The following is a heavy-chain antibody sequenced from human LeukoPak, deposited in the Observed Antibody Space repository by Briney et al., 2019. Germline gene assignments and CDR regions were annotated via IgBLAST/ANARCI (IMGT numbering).Heavy chain of an antibody. CDR3: ASVRAPVNYFFDY. V-gene: IGHV3-74*01. Sequence: GSLRLSRAPPRFTLSNFWLHWGPEAPGDGLGWVSRFSPDGNTATYADFVKGRFTLSRDNAKNTLYLQMKSLSAEDTAVYYCASVRAPVNYFFDYWGQGALVTVSS. J-gene: IGHJ4*02. CDR1: RFTLSNFW. D-gene: IGHD1-20*01. CDR2: FSPDGNTA.